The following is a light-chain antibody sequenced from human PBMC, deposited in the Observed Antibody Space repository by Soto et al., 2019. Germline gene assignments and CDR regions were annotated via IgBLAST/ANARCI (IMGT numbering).Light chain of an antibody. CDR2: VAS. Sequence: EIVMTQSPATLSVSPGERATLSFTTSHSVSTNVAWYQQRPGQAPRLLNYVASTMATGIPARFSGRWSGTEFTRTISSLQSEDFAVYYCQQYNNWAITFGQGTRLE. CDR3: QQYNNWAIT. V-gene: IGKV3-15*01. CDR1: HSVSTN. J-gene: IGKJ5*01.